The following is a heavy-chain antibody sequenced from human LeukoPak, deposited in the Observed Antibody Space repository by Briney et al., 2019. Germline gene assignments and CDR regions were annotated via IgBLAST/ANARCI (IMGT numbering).Heavy chain of an antibody. Sequence: SETLSLACTVSGGSISSYYWSWIRQPAGKGLEWIGRIYTSGSTNYNPSLKSRVTMSVDTSKNQFSLKLSSVTAADTAVYYCARARVATTTEYYYYYYMDVWGKGTTVTVSS. CDR3: ARARVATTTEYYYYYYMDV. CDR2: IYTSGST. CDR1: GGSISSYY. J-gene: IGHJ6*03. D-gene: IGHD5-12*01. V-gene: IGHV4-4*07.